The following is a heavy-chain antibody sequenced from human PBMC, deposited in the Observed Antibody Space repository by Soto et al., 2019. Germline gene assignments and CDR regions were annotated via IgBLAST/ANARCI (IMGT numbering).Heavy chain of an antibody. V-gene: IGHV3-23*01. D-gene: IGHD5-18*01. CDR1: GFTFSSYA. CDR2: ISESGDST. Sequence: PGGSLRLSCAASGFTFSSYAMSWVRQAPGKGLEGVSSISESGDSTSYAESVRGRFTISRDDSKNTLYLQMNSLRAEDTAVYSCAKSRIQGWTKGLYDHWGQGTLVTVSS. CDR3: AKSRIQGWTKGLYDH. J-gene: IGHJ4*02.